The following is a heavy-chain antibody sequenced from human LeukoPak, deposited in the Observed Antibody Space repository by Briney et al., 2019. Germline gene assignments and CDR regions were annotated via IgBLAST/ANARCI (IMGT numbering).Heavy chain of an antibody. V-gene: IGHV4-34*01. CDR3: ATSRGVLLWSSYGMDV. CDR1: GGSFSGYY. J-gene: IGHJ6*02. Sequence: SETLSLTCAVHGGSFSGYYWSWIRQPPGKGLEWIGEINHSGSTNYNPSLKSRVTISVDTSKNQFSLKLSSVTAADTAVYYCATSRGVLLWSSYGMDVWGQGTTVTVSS. CDR2: INHSGST. D-gene: IGHD2-2*01.